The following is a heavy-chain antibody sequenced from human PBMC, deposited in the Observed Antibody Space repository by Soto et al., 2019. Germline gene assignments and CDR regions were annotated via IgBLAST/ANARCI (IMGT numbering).Heavy chain of an antibody. J-gene: IGHJ4*02. V-gene: IGHV3-23*01. D-gene: IGHD3-10*01. CDR1: GFTFSNYA. CDR2: ISASDGST. Sequence: GGSLRLSCAASGFTFSNYAMSWVRQAPGEGLEWVSTISASDGSTYYADSVKGRFTISRDNSKNTVYLQMNTLRAEDTALYYCAKKCHCGSGTYLYYFDYWCQGIQVTVS. CDR3: AKKCHCGSGTYLYYFDY.